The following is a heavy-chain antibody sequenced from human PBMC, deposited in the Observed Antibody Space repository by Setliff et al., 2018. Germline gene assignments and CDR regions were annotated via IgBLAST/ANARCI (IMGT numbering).Heavy chain of an antibody. D-gene: IGHD5-12*01. J-gene: IGHJ3*02. V-gene: IGHV3-48*03. CDR2: ISTSGSAT. CDR3: ARSEANGGHDPFDI. Sequence: GGSLRLSCAVSGFIFSSYEMNWVRQAPGKGLEWVSSISTSGSATYYSESVRGRFTISRDNAKNSLYLQMNSLRADDTAVYYCARSEANGGHDPFDIWGQGTMVTVSS. CDR1: GFIFSSYE.